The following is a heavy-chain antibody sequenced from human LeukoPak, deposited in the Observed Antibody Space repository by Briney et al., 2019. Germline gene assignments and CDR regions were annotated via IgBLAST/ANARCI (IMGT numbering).Heavy chain of an antibody. CDR2: IYYSGST. V-gene: IGHV4-59*01. CDR1: GGSISSYY. D-gene: IGHD3-10*01. Sequence: SETLSPTCTVSGGSISSYYWSWIRQPPGKGLEWIGYIYYSGSTNYNPSLKSRVTISVDTSKNQFSLKLSSVTAADTAVYYCARYSSGYNDYWGQGTLVTVSS. CDR3: ARYSSGYNDY. J-gene: IGHJ4*02.